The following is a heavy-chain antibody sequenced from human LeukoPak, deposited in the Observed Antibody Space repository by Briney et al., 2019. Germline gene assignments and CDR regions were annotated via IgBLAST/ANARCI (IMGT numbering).Heavy chain of an antibody. CDR1: GGTFSSYA. V-gene: IGHV1-69*05. J-gene: IGHJ4*02. Sequence: SVNVSCKASGGTFSSYAISWVRQAPGQGLEWMGGIIPIFGTANYAQKFQGRVTITTDESTSTAYMELSSLRSEDTAVYYCARDHSSHYYDSSGLLGYWGQGTLVTVSS. D-gene: IGHD3-22*01. CDR3: ARDHSSHYYDSSGLLGY. CDR2: IIPIFGTA.